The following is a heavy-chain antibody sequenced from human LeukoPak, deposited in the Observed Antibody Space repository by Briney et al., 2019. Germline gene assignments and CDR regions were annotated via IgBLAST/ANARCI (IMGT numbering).Heavy chain of an antibody. CDR1: GFTFSSYA. CDR2: INSDGSWT. CDR3: VSFYETY. Sequence: GGSLRLSCAASGFTFSSYAMSWVRQAPGKGLVWVSHINSDGSWTSYADSVKGRFTISKDNAKNTVYLQMNSLRAEDTAVYYCVSFYETYWGRGTLVTVSS. J-gene: IGHJ4*02. D-gene: IGHD2/OR15-2a*01. V-gene: IGHV3-74*01.